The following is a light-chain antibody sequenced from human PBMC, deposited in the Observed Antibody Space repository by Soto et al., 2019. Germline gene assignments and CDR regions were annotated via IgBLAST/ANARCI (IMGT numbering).Light chain of an antibody. J-gene: IGKJ5*01. CDR2: DTS. V-gene: IGKV3-11*01. CDR3: QQRSNWIT. Sequence: EIVLTQSPGTLSLSPGERATLSCRASQSVSRYLAWYQQKPGQAPRLLMYDTSYRATGIPARFSGSGSGTDFTLPIRSLEPEDFAIHYCQQRSNWITAGQGTRLDIK. CDR1: QSVSRY.